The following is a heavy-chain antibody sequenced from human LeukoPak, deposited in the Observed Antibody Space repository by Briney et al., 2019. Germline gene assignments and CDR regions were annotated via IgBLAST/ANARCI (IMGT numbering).Heavy chain of an antibody. CDR3: ARDWTAARNHYYMDV. Sequence: PSETLSLTCTVSGASISTGSSYWSWIRQPAGKGLEWIGRIDASGSTNYNPSLKSRVTMSVDTTKNQFSLNLSSVTAADTAVYYCARDWTAARNHYYMDVWGKGTTVTISS. J-gene: IGHJ6*03. CDR2: IDASGST. CDR1: GASISTGSSY. D-gene: IGHD6-6*01. V-gene: IGHV4-61*02.